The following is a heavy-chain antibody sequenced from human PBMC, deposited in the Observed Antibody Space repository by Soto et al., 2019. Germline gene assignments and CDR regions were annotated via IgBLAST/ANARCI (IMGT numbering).Heavy chain of an antibody. Sequence: QVQLVQSGAEVKKPGSSVKVSCKASGGTFSSYTISWVRQAPGQGLEWMGRIIPILGIANYAQKFQGRVTITADKSTSTADMELSSLRSEDTAVYYCARVGHCSSTSCSPFDYWGQGTLVTVSS. V-gene: IGHV1-69*02. CDR2: IIPILGIA. D-gene: IGHD2-2*01. CDR1: GGTFSSYT. J-gene: IGHJ4*02. CDR3: ARVGHCSSTSCSPFDY.